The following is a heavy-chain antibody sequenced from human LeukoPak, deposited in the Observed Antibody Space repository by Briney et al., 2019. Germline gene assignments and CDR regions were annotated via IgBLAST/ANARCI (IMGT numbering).Heavy chain of an antibody. CDR3: ASTDRSTSQFDY. V-gene: IGHV4-39*01. D-gene: IGHD2-2*01. J-gene: IGHJ4*02. CDR1: GGSISSSSYY. Sequence: PSETLSLTCTVSGGSISSSSYYWGWIRQPPGKGLEWIGSIYYSGSTYYNPSPKSRVTISVDTSKNQFSLKLSSVTAADTAVYYCASTDRSTSQFDYWGQGTLVTVSS. CDR2: IYYSGST.